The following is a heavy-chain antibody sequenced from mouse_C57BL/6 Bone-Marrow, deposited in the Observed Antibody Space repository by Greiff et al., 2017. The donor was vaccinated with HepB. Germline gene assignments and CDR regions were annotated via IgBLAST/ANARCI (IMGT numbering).Heavy chain of an antibody. CDR3: ARWGTTYYFDY. V-gene: IGHV1-63*01. CDR2: IYPGGGYT. Sequence: QVQLQQSGAELVRPGTSVKMSCKASGYTFTNYWIGWAKPRPGHGLEWIGDIYPGGGYTNYNEKFKGKATLTADKSSSTAYMQFSSLTSEDSAIYYCARWGTTYYFDYWGQGTTLTVSS. CDR1: GYTFTNYW. J-gene: IGHJ2*01. D-gene: IGHD1-1*01.